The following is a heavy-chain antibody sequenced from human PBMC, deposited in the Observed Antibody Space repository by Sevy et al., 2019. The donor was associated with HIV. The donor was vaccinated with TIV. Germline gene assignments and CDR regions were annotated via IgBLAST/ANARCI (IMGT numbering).Heavy chain of an antibody. CDR1: GFTFSSYG. CDR2: IRYDGSNK. D-gene: IGHD6-13*01. J-gene: IGHJ3*02. CDR3: AKPNSSSWYRGAFDI. V-gene: IGHV3-30*02. Sequence: GGSLRLSCAASGFTFSSYGMHWVRQAPGKGLEWVAFIRYDGSNKYYADSVKGRFTISRDNSKNTRYLQMNSLAAEDTAVYYCAKPNSSSWYRGAFDIWGQGTMVTVSS.